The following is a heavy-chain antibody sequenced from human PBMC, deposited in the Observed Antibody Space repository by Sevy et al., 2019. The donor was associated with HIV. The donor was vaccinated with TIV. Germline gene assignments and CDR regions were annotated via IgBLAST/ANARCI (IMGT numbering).Heavy chain of an antibody. CDR2: ISSSSTTI. V-gene: IGHV3-48*01. Sequence: GGSLRLSCAGSGSTFSTYSMNWVRQAPGKGLEWVSYISSSSTTIYYADSVRGRVTISRDTGKNSLYLQMNSLRAEDTAVYYCARDLRGYTYGSYWGQGTLVTVSS. D-gene: IGHD5-18*01. CDR3: ARDLRGYTYGSY. J-gene: IGHJ4*02. CDR1: GSTFSTYS.